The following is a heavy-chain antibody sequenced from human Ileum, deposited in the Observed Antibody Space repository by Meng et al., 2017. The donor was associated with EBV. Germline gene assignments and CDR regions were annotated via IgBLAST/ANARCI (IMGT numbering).Heavy chain of an antibody. J-gene: IGHJ4*02. CDR2: IYHSGST. D-gene: IGHD2-2*01. CDR1: GGSSSRSSW. V-gene: IGHV4-4*02. CDR3: ARGYCSSTSCYAALYYFDY. Sequence: VHAEESGPGLWKVSGNWVLTCAAAGGSSSRSSWWRWLRQPPGKGLEWIGEIYHSGSTNYNPSLKSRVTISVDKSKNQFSLKLSSVTASDTAVYYCARGYCSSTSCYAALYYFDYWGQGTLVTVSS.